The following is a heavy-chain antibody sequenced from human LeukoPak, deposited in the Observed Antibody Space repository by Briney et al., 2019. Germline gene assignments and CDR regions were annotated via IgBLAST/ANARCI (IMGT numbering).Heavy chain of an antibody. D-gene: IGHD6-13*01. J-gene: IGHJ3*02. CDR2: IYYSGST. CDR1: YX. Sequence: YXWSWIRQPPGKGLEWIGYIYYSGSTNYNPSLKSRVTISVDTSKNQFSLKLSSVTAADTAVYYCARQGIAAADAFDIWGQGTMVTVSS. CDR3: ARQGIAAADAFDI. V-gene: IGHV4-59*08.